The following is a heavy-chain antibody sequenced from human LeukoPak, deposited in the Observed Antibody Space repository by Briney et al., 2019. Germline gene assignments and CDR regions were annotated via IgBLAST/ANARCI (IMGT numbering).Heavy chain of an antibody. CDR2: IYYRGNT. Sequence: SETLSLTCTVSGDSMSRSSYYWGWIRQPPGKGLEWIGSIYYRGNTYYNPSLKSRLTMSVDTSKNQFSLKLSSVTAADTAVYYCARRGWDRPFDYWGQGTLVTVSS. CDR3: ARRGWDRPFDY. CDR1: GDSMSRSSYY. D-gene: IGHD6-19*01. V-gene: IGHV4-39*01. J-gene: IGHJ4*02.